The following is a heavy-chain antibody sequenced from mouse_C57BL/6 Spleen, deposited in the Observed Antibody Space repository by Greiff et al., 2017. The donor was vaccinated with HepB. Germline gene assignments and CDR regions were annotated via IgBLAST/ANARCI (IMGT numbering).Heavy chain of an antibody. CDR3: ARFPTPDYGSSYEY. CDR2: IYPGDGDT. D-gene: IGHD1-1*01. V-gene: IGHV1-82*01. J-gene: IGHJ2*01. Sequence: SGPELVKPGASVKISCQASGYAFSSSWMNWVKQRPGKGLEWIGRIYPGDGDTNYNGKFKGKATLTAAKSSSTAYMQLSSLTSEDSAVYFCARFPTPDYGSSYEYWGQGTTLTVSS. CDR1: GYAFSSSW.